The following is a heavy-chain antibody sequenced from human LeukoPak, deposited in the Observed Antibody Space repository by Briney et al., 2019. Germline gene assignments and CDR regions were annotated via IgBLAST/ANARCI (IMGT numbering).Heavy chain of an antibody. CDR1: GGSFSGYY. CDR3: ARYIVSYPHDAFDI. D-gene: IGHD1-26*01. CDR2: INHSGST. J-gene: IGHJ3*02. V-gene: IGHV4-34*01. Sequence: SETLSLTCAVYGGSFSGYYWSWIRQPPGKGMEWIGEINHSGSTNYNPSLKSRVTISVDTSKKQFSLKLSSVTAADTAFYYCARYIVSYPHDAFDIWGQGTMVTVSS.